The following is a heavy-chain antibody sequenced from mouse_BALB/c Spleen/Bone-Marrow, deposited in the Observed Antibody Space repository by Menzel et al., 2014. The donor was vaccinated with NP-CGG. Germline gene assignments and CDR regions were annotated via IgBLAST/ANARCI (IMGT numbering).Heavy chain of an antibody. J-gene: IGHJ3*01. CDR1: GYSISSYW. CDR3: APHYYGYAWFAY. CDR2: IDPSDSET. D-gene: IGHD1-2*01. V-gene: IGHV1S126*01. Sequence: VQVVESGPQLVRPGASVKISCKAPGYSISSYWMHWVKQRPGQGLEWIGMIDPSDSETRLNQKFKDKATLTVDKSSSTAYMQLNSPTSEDSAVYYCAPHYYGYAWFAYWGQGTLVTVSA.